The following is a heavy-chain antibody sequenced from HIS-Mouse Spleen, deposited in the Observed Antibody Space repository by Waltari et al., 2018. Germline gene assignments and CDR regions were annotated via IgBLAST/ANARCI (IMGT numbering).Heavy chain of an antibody. CDR1: GFPFSRYA. CDR2: ISYDGSNK. CDR3: ARDAYYDFWSGYYTLDY. V-gene: IGHV3-30*04. J-gene: IGHJ4*02. Sequence: QVQLVESGGGVGQPGGSLRLSCAASGFPFSRYALHWVRQAPGKGLEWVAVISYDGSNKYYADSVKGRFTISRDNSKNTLYLQMNSLRAEDTAVYYCARDAYYDFWSGYYTLDYWGQGTLVTVSS. D-gene: IGHD3-3*01.